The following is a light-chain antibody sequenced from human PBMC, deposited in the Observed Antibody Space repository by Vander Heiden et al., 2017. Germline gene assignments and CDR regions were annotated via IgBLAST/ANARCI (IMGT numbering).Light chain of an antibody. CDR1: QSVSSSY. V-gene: IGKV3-20*01. CDR2: GAS. J-gene: IGKJ4*01. CDR3: LQYGSSPLT. Sequence: EIVLTQSPGTLSLSPGERATLSCRASQSVSSSYSAWYQQKPGQAPRLLIYGASSRATGIPDRFSVSGSGTDFTLTISRLDPEDFAVYYCLQYGSSPLTFGGGTKVEIK.